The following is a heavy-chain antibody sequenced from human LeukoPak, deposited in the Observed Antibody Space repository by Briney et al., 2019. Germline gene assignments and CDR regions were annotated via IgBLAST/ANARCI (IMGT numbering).Heavy chain of an antibody. CDR1: GGSFSGYY. D-gene: IGHD3-9*01. V-gene: IGHV4-34*01. CDR3: AREFNTLTGYYMNVAFDI. Sequence: PSETLSLTCAVYGGSFSGYYWSWIRQPPGKGLEWIGEINHSGSTNYNPSLKSRVTISVDTSKNQFSLKLSSVTAADTAVYYCAREFNTLTGYYMNVAFDIWGQGTMVTVSS. J-gene: IGHJ3*02. CDR2: INHSGST.